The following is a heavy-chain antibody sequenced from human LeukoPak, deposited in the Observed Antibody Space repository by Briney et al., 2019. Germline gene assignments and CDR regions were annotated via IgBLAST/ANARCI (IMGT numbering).Heavy chain of an antibody. J-gene: IGHJ4*02. D-gene: IGHD3-10*01. CDR3: VKERGSGNYYFDY. Sequence: GGSLRLSCSASGFTFSSSPMHGVRQAPGKGLEYVSAITSNGGSTYYADSVKGRFTISRDNSKNTLYLQMSSLRPEDTAVYYCVKERGSGNYYFDYWGQGTLVTVSS. V-gene: IGHV3-64D*06. CDR1: GFTFSSSP. CDR2: ITSNGGST.